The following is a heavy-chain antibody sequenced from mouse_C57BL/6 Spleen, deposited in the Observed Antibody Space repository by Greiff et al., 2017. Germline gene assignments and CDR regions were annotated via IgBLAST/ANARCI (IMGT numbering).Heavy chain of an antibody. CDR3: ARPLYYYGSSDYAMDY. CDR2: ISSGSSTI. V-gene: IGHV5-17*01. D-gene: IGHD1-1*01. J-gene: IGHJ4*01. Sequence: EVKLMESGGGLVKPGGSLKLSCAASGFTFSDYGMHWVRQAPEKGLEWVAYISSGSSTIYYADTVKGRFTISRDNAKNTLFLQMTSLRSEDTAMYYCARPLYYYGSSDYAMDYWGQGTSVTVSS. CDR1: GFTFSDYG.